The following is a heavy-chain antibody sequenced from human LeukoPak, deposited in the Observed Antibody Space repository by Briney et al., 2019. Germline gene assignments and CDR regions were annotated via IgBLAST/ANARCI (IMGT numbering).Heavy chain of an antibody. V-gene: IGHV3-7*01. CDR2: IKQDGSEK. CDR3: ARDMGRGYPYFDY. J-gene: IGHJ4*02. CDR1: GFTFSSYW. D-gene: IGHD3-10*01. Sequence: GGSLRLSCAASGFTFSSYWMSWVRQAPGKGLEWVANIKQDGSEKYYVDSVKGRFTISRDNAKNSLYLQMNSLRAEDTAVYYCARDMGRGYPYFDYWGQGTLVTVSS.